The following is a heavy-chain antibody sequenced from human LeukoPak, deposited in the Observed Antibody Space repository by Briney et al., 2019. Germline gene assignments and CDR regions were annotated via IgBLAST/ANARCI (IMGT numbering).Heavy chain of an antibody. CDR1: GGSLSSGNYY. Sequence: SETLSLTCTVSGGSLSSGNYYWSWIRQPPGKGLEWIGYIYYSGSTNYNPSLKSRVTISVDTSKNQFSLKLRSVTAADTAVYYCARADYDALDYWGQGTLVTVSS. D-gene: IGHD4-17*01. J-gene: IGHJ4*02. V-gene: IGHV4-61*01. CDR2: IYYSGST. CDR3: ARADYDALDY.